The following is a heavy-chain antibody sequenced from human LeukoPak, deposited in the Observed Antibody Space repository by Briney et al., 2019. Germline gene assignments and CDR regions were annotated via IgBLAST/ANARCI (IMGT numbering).Heavy chain of an antibody. J-gene: IGHJ4*02. CDR3: ARDNGVWRHCSSTSCYTTPRY. CDR2: ISAYNGNT. CDR1: AYTLSSNG. V-gene: IGHV1-18*01. Sequence: ASVKVSCKVSAYTLSSNGISWVRQAPGQGLEWMGWISAYNGNTNYAQKLQGRVTMTTDTSTSTAYMELRSLRSDDTAVYYCARDNGVWRHCSSTSCYTTPRYWGQGTLVTVSS. D-gene: IGHD2-2*02.